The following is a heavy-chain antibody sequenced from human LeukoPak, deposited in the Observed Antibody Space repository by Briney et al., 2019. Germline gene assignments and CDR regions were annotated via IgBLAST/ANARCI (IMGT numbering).Heavy chain of an antibody. CDR1: GGTSSSYA. Sequence: SVKVSCKASGGTSSSYAISWVRQAPGQGLEWMGRIIPIFGTANYAQKFQGRVTITTDESTRTAYMELSSLKSEDTAVYCCARLGYYDSSGYYRVGAFDIWGQGTMVTVSS. J-gene: IGHJ3*02. V-gene: IGHV1-69*05. CDR3: ARLGYYDSSGYYRVGAFDI. D-gene: IGHD3-22*01. CDR2: IIPIFGTA.